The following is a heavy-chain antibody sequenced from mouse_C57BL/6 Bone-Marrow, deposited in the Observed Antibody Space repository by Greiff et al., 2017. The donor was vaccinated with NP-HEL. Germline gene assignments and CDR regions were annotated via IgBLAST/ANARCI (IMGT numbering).Heavy chain of an antibody. CDR3: ARGTGTFFAY. CDR2: ISSGSSTI. CDR1: GFTFSDYG. Sequence: EVMLVESGGGLVKPGGSLKLSCAASGFTFSDYGMHWVRQAPEKGLEWVAYISSGSSTIYYVDTVKGRFTISRDNAKNTLFLQMTSLRSEDTAMYYCARGTGTFFAYWGKGALVTVSA. V-gene: IGHV5-17*01. J-gene: IGHJ3*01. D-gene: IGHD4-1*01.